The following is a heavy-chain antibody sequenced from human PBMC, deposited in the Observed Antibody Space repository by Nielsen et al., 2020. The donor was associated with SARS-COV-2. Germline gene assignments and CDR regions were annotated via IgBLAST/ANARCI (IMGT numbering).Heavy chain of an antibody. V-gene: IGHV1-46*01. J-gene: IGHJ6*03. CDR2: INPSGGST. CDR3: ARDILVMDSSSSFNYMDV. CDR1: GYTFTSYY. Sequence: ASVKVSYKASGYTFTSYYVHWVRQAPGQGLEWMGIINPSGGSTSYAQKFQGRVTMTRDTSTSTVYMELSSLRSEDTAVYYCARDILVMDSSSSFNYMDVWGKGTTVTVSS. D-gene: IGHD6-6*01.